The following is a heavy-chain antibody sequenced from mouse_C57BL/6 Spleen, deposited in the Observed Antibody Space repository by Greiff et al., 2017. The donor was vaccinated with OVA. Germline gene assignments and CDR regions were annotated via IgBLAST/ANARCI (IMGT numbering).Heavy chain of an antibody. D-gene: IGHD1-1*01. CDR3: ARIHYYGSIYWYFDV. CDR1: GYTFTDYN. Sequence: EVQLQQSGPELVKPGASVKIPCKASGYTFTDYNMDWVKQSPGKSLEWIGDINPNNGGTIYNQKFKGKATLTVDKSSSTAYMELRSLTSEDTAVYYCARIHYYGSIYWYFDVWGTGTTVTVSS. V-gene: IGHV1-18*01. J-gene: IGHJ1*03. CDR2: INPNNGGT.